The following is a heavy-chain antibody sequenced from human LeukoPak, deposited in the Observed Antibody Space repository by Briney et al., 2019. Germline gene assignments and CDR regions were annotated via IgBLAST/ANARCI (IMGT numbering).Heavy chain of an antibody. J-gene: IGHJ3*02. CDR3: AHSPLGHSYDYGASDI. V-gene: IGHV2-5*02. CDR2: IYWDDDK. Sequence: SGPTLVKPTQTLTLTCTFSGSSLSSSGVGVGWIRQPPGKALEWLALIYWDDDKRYSPSLESRLTITKDTSKNQVVLAMTNMDPVDTATYYCAHSPLGHSYDYGASDIWGQGTMVTVSS. CDR1: GSSLSSSGVG. D-gene: IGHD5-18*01.